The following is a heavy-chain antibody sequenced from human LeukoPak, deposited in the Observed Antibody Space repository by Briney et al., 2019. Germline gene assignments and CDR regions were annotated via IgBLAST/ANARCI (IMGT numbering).Heavy chain of an antibody. Sequence: GGSLRLSCAASGFTFSSYAMSWVRQAPGKGLEWVSAISGSGGSTYYADSVKGRFTISRDNSKNTLYLQMNSLRAEDTAVCYCAKDDYDFWSGYYGSGPFDYWGQGTLVTVSS. D-gene: IGHD3-3*01. V-gene: IGHV3-23*01. CDR2: ISGSGGST. J-gene: IGHJ4*02. CDR1: GFTFSSYA. CDR3: AKDDYDFWSGYYGSGPFDY.